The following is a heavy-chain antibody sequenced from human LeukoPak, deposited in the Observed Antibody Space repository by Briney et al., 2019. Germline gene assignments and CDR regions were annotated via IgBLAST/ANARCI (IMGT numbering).Heavy chain of an antibody. D-gene: IGHD6-13*01. CDR3: ARVGHGSSWVPDY. Sequence: ETLSLTCTVSGYSISSGYYWGWIRQPPGKGLEWIGSIYHSGSTYYNPSLKSRVTISVDTSKNQFSLKLSSVTAADTAVYYCARVGHGSSWVPDYWGQGTLVTVSS. CDR2: IYHSGST. CDR1: GYSISSGYY. J-gene: IGHJ4*02. V-gene: IGHV4-38-2*02.